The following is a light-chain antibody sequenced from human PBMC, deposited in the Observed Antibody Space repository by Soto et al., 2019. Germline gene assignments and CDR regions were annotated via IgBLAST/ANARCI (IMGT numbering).Light chain of an antibody. Sequence: DIQMTQSPSTLSASVGDRITITCRASQSISSWLAWYQQKPGKAPKVLIYKASSLESGVPSRFSGSGSGTEFTLIISSLPPDDFATSYCQQYKTYWSFGQGTKVEIK. CDR2: KAS. V-gene: IGKV1-5*03. CDR1: QSISSW. J-gene: IGKJ1*01. CDR3: QQYKTYWS.